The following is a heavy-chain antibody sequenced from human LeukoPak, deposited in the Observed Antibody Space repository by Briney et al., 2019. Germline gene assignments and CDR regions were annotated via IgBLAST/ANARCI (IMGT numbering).Heavy chain of an antibody. Sequence: PSETLSLTCTVSGGSISSSSYYWGWIRQPPGKGLEWIGSIYYSGSTYYNPSLKSRVTISVDTSKNQFSLKLSSVTAADTAVYYCARAPGYCSGGSCYGGAFDIWGQGTMVTVSS. CDR2: IYYSGST. CDR3: ARAPGYCSGGSCYGGAFDI. D-gene: IGHD2-15*01. J-gene: IGHJ3*02. V-gene: IGHV4-39*07. CDR1: GGSISSSSYY.